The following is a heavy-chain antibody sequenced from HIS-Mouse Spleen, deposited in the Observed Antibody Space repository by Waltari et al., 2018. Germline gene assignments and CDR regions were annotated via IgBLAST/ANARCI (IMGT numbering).Heavy chain of an antibody. CDR3: AREIPYSSSWYDWYFDL. Sequence: QLQLQESGPGLVKPSETLSLTCTVSGGSISSSSYYWGWIRQPPGKGLEWIGGIYYSGRTYYNPSLKSRVTISVDTSKNQFSLKLSFVTAADTAVYYCAREIPYSSSWYDWYFDLWGRGTLVTVSS. V-gene: IGHV4-39*07. D-gene: IGHD6-13*01. CDR1: GGSISSSSYY. CDR2: IYYSGRT. J-gene: IGHJ2*01.